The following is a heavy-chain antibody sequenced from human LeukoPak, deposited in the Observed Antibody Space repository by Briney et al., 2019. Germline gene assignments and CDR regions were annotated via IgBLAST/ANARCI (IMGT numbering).Heavy chain of an antibody. CDR1: GGSISSSSYY. V-gene: IGHV4-39*01. J-gene: IGHJ3*02. Sequence: SETLSLTCTVSGGSISSSSYYWGWIRQPPGKGLEWIGSIYYSGSTYYNPSLKSRVTISVDTSKNQFSLKLSSVTAADTAVYYCAILDIVATIRDDAFDIWGQGTMATVSS. CDR2: IYYSGST. CDR3: AILDIVATIRDDAFDI. D-gene: IGHD5-12*01.